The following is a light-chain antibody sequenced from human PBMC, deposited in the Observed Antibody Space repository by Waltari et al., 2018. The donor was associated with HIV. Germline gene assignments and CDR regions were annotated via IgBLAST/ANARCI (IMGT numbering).Light chain of an antibody. CDR3: GTWDRFLRVGV. V-gene: IGLV1-51*01. CDR1: TSHIGSVF. J-gene: IGLJ2*01. Sequence: QPVLTQPPSLSASPGPHITIACTVTTSHIGSVFLSWYQQLPGTAPKLLILDDDKRPAGIPDRFSGSKSGTSATLGITGLQPGDEGDYHCGTWDRFLRVGVFGGGTKLTVL. CDR2: DDD.